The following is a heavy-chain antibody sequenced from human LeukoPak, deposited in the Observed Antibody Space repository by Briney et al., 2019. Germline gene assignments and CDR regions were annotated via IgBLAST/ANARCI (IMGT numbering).Heavy chain of an antibody. CDR3: ARSTPVYYYYMDV. V-gene: IGHV3-7*01. J-gene: IGHJ6*03. CDR2: IKQDGSEK. Sequence: PGGSLRLSCAASGFTFSSYWMSWVRQAPGKGLEWVANIKQDGSEKYYVDSVKGRFTISRDNAKNSLYLQMNSLRAEDTAVYYCARSTPVYYYYMDVWGKGTTVTISS. CDR1: GFTFSSYW. D-gene: IGHD2-15*01.